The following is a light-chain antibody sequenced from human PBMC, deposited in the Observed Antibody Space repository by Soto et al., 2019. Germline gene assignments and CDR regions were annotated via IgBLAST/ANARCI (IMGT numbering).Light chain of an antibody. J-gene: IGKJ1*01. V-gene: IGKV1-6*01. CDR1: QSISSW. Sequence: IQMTQSPSTLSASVGDRVTITCRASQSISSWLAWYQRKPGKAPKLLIYAASSLQSGVPSRFSGSGSGTDFTLTISSLQPEDFATYYCLQDYNYPRTFGQGTKVDIK. CDR3: LQDYNYPRT. CDR2: AAS.